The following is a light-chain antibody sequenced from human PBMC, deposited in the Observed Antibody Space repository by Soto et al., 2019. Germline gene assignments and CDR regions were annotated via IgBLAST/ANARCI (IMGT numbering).Light chain of an antibody. V-gene: IGKV3-20*01. CDR3: QQYGSSPRT. CDR2: GAS. J-gene: IGKJ1*01. Sequence: EIVLTQSPGTLSLSPGERATLSCRASQSVSSNYLAWYQQKPGQAPRLLIYGASSRATGIPDRFSGSGSGTDFTLSISRLESEDFEVYYCQQYGSSPRTLGQGTNVDIK. CDR1: QSVSSNY.